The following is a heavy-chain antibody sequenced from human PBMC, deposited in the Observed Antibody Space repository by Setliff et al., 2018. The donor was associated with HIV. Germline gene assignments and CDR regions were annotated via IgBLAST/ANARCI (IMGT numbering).Heavy chain of an antibody. V-gene: IGHV4-4*07. CDR1: GGSISSYY. CDR3: ARTPSRGGFDY. CDR2: IYTSGNT. Sequence: PSETLSLTCTVSGGSISSYYWSWIRQPAGKGLEWIGRIYTSGNTNYNPSRKSRVTISVDTSRNQSSLKLNSVTAADTAVYYCARTPSRGGFDYWGQGTLVTVSS. J-gene: IGHJ4*02. D-gene: IGHD3-16*01.